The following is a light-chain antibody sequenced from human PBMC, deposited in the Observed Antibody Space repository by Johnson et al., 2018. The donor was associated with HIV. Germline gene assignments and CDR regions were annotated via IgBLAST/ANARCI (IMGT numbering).Light chain of an antibody. Sequence: HSVLTQPPSVSAAPGQKVTISCSGSNSNIESNYVSWYQQLPGTAPKLLIYENNKRPSGIPDRFSGSKSGTSATLGITGLQTGDEADYYCGTWDSSLSARVFGTGTKVTVL. J-gene: IGLJ1*01. CDR1: NSNIESNY. CDR3: GTWDSSLSARV. V-gene: IGLV1-51*02. CDR2: ENN.